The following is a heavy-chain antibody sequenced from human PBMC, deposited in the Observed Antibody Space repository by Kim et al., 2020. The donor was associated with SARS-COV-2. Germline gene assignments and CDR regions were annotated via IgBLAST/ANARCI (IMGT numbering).Heavy chain of an antibody. CDR3: AKGEFQWAIDH. J-gene: IGHJ4*02. D-gene: IGHD3-10*01. Sequence: GGSLRLSCATSGFTFSGFGMHWVRQSTGKGLEWVAFIWYDGSQQIYADSVKGRVIISRDNSKNTLYLQMNSLTADDTSVYYCAKGEFQWAIDHWGQGSPV. CDR2: IWYDGSQQ. CDR1: GFTFSGFG. V-gene: IGHV3-30*02.